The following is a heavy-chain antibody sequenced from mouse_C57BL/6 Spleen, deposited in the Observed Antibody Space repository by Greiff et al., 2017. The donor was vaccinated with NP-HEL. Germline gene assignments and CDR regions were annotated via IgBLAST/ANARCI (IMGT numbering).Heavy chain of an antibody. CDR3: TGRRATVVAPFDV. Sequence: EVKLMESGGGLVQPGGSMKLSCVASGITFSNSWMNWVRQSPETGLEWVAQIRLKSDNYATHYAESVKGGFTISSDDSKSSVYLQLCNLRADDTGIYYCTGRRATVVAPFDVWGTGTTVTVSS. V-gene: IGHV6-3*01. CDR1: GITFSNSW. CDR2: IRLKSDNYAT. J-gene: IGHJ1*03. D-gene: IGHD1-1*01.